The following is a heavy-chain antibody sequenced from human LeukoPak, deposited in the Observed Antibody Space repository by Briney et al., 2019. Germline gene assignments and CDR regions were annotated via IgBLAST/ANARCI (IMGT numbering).Heavy chain of an antibody. D-gene: IGHD3/OR15-3a*01. CDR3: AVTYYDFWTGWYFDD. V-gene: IGHV3-48*04. Sequence: GGSLRLSCAASGFTFSGYSMNWVRQAPGKGLEWVSYISSSSSTMNYAGSVKGRFTISRDNAKNSLYLQMSSLRAEDTAVYYCAVTYYDFWTGWYFDDWGQGTLVTVSS. J-gene: IGHJ4*02. CDR1: GFTFSGYS. CDR2: ISSSSSTM.